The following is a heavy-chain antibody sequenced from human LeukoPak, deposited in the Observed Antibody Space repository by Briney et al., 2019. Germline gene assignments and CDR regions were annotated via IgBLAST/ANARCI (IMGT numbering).Heavy chain of an antibody. CDR2: ITWDGGST. D-gene: IGHD5-12*01. CDR1: GFTFDDYG. J-gene: IGHJ3*02. V-gene: IGHV3-43D*03. CDR3: AKADRRATLDAFDI. Sequence: GGSLRLSCAASGFTFDDYGMSWVRQAPGKGLEWVSLITWDGGSTYYADSVKGRFTISRDNSKNSLYLQMNSLRTEDTALYYCAKADRRATLDAFDIWGQGTVVTVSS.